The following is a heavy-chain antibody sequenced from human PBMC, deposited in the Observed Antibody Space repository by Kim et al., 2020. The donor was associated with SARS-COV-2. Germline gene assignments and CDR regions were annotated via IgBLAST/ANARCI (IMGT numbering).Heavy chain of an antibody. CDR1: GFTFSSYS. CDR2: ISSSSSYI. Sequence: GGSLRLSCAASGFTFSSYSMNWVRQAPGKGLEWVSSISSSSSYIYYADSVKGRFTISRDNAKNSLYLQMNSLRAEDTAVYYCARGPYSIAAPVNDAFDIWGQGTMVTVSS. D-gene: IGHD6-6*01. CDR3: ARGPYSIAAPVNDAFDI. V-gene: IGHV3-21*01. J-gene: IGHJ3*02.